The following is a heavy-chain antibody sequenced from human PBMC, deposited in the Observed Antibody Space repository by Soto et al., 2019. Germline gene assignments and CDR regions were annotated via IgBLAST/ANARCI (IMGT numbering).Heavy chain of an antibody. CDR2: ISSSSSYI. J-gene: IGHJ6*02. D-gene: IGHD3-3*01. CDR1: GFTFSSYS. V-gene: IGHV3-21*01. Sequence: EVQLVESGGDLVKPGGSLRLSCAASGFTFSSYSMNWVRQAPGKGLEWVSSISSSSSYIYYADSVKGRFTISRDNAKNSLYLQMNSLRAEDTAVYYCARDLTNLGGDFWSGYYNYYYYYGMDVWGQGTTVTVSS. CDR3: ARDLTNLGGDFWSGYYNYYYYYGMDV.